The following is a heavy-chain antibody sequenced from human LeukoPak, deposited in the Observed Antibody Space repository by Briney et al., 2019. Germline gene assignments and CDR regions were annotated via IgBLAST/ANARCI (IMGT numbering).Heavy chain of an antibody. V-gene: IGHV3-33*08. CDR1: GFTFSNYD. D-gene: IGHD6-13*01. J-gene: IGHJ5*02. CDR2: IWYDGSNK. Sequence: GGSLRLSRAASGFTFSNYDMDWVRQATGKGLEWVAVIWYDGSNKYYADSVKGRFTISRDNSKNTLYLQMNSLRAEDTAVYYCARDRLPGIAAARGWFDPWGQGTLVTVSS. CDR3: ARDRLPGIAAARGWFDP.